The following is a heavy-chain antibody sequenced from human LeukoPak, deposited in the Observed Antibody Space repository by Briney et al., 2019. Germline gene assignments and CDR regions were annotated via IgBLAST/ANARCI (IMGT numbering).Heavy chain of an antibody. CDR3: ARGGFYYDSSGYWDWDYFDY. Sequence: SQTLSLTCAISGDSVSSNTAAWNWIRQSPSRGLEWLGRTYYRSKWYNDYAVSVKSRITVNPDTSKNQFSLQLNSVTAADTAVYYCARGGFYYDSSGYWDWDYFDYWGQGTLVTVSS. V-gene: IGHV6-1*01. J-gene: IGHJ4*02. CDR1: GDSVSSNTAA. D-gene: IGHD3-22*01. CDR2: TYYRSKWYN.